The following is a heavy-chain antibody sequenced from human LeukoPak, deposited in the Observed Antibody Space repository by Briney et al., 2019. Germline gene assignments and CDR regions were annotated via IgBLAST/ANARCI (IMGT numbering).Heavy chain of an antibody. V-gene: IGHV6-1*01. Sequence: SQTLSLTCAISGDSVSSNSAAWNWIRQSPSRGLEWLGRTYYRSKWYNDYAVSVKSRITINPDTSKNQFSLKLSSVTAADTAVYYCARDDDSSGYYFGYDAFDIWGQGTMVTVSS. J-gene: IGHJ3*02. CDR3: ARDDDSSGYYFGYDAFDI. CDR2: TYYRSKWYN. CDR1: GDSVSSNSAA. D-gene: IGHD3-22*01.